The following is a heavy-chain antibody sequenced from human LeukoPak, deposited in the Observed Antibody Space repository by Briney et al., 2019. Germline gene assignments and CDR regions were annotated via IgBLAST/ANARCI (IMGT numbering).Heavy chain of an antibody. J-gene: IGHJ3*02. CDR3: ARDISGNYYDSSGNLCPDAFDI. V-gene: IGHV3-21*01. CDR1: GFTFSSYS. Sequence: PGGSLRLSCAASGFTFSSYSMNWVRQAPGKGLEWVSSISSSSSYIYYADSVKGRFTISRDNAKNSLYLQMNSLRAEDTAVYYCARDISGNYYDSSGNLCPDAFDIWGQGTMVTVSS. D-gene: IGHD3-22*01. CDR2: ISSSSSYI.